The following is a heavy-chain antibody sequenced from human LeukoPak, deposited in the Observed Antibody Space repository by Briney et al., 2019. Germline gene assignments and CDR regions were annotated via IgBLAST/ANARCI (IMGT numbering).Heavy chain of an antibody. CDR2: INHSGST. CDR1: GGSFSGYY. V-gene: IGHV4-34*01. CDR3: ARGRYYDRDRVRYMDV. J-gene: IGHJ6*03. Sequence: SETLSLTCAVYGGSFSGYYWSWIRQTPGKGLEWIGEINHSGSTNYNPSLKSRVTISVDTSKNQFSLKLSSVTAADTAVYYCARGRYYDRDRVRYMDVWGKGTTVTVSS. D-gene: IGHD3-22*01.